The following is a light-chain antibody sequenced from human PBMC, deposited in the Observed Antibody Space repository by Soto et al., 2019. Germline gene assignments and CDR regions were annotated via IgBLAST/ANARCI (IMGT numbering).Light chain of an antibody. CDR3: QQYNNWQIT. CDR2: GAS. V-gene: IGKV3-15*01. CDR1: QSVSSN. Sequence: EIVMTQSPATLSVSPGERATLSCRASQSVSSNLAWYQQKPGQAPRLLIYGASTRATGIPARLSGSGSGTEFTLTISSLQSEDFAVYYCQQYNNWQITFGQGTRLEIK. J-gene: IGKJ5*01.